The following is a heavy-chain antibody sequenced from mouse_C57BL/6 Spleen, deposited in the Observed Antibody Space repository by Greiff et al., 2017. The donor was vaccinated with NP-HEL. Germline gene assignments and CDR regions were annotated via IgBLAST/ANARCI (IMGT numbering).Heavy chain of an antibody. D-gene: IGHD1-1*01. CDR1: GFSLTSYG. CDR3: ARGDYGSSPYYAMDY. Sequence: VKLMESGPGLVQPSQSLSITCTVSGFSLTSYGVHWVRQSPGKGLEWLGVIWSGGSTDYNAAFISRLSISKDNSKSQVFFKMNSLQADDTAIYYCARGDYGSSPYYAMDYWGQGTSVTVSS. J-gene: IGHJ4*01. V-gene: IGHV2-2*01. CDR2: IWSGGST.